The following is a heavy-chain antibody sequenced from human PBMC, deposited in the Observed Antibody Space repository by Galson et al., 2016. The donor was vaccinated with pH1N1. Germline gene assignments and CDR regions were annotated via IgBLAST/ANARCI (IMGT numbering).Heavy chain of an antibody. CDR3: ARMSTELGLDY. CDR2: IYPGDSET. Sequence: QSGAEVKKPGESLKISCQASGYTFTTYWIGWVRQMPGKGLEWMGIIYPGDSETKYSPSFEGQVTFSVDKSKNTAYLHWSSLKASDTAIYYCARMSTELGLDYWGQGVLVTVSS. V-gene: IGHV5-51*03. D-gene: IGHD2/OR15-2a*01. J-gene: IGHJ4*02. CDR1: GYTFTTYW.